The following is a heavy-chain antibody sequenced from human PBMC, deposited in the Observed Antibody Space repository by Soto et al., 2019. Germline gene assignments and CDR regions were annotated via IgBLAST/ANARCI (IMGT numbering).Heavy chain of an antibody. J-gene: IGHJ5*02. CDR2: IYYTGTT. Sequence: PSETLSLTCTVSGGSISSPSHHWGWIRQPPGKGLEWIGSIYYTGTTYYSPSLKSRLTISVDPSKDQFSLKLTSVTAADTAVYYCAREYSSSPDPWGQGTLVTAPQ. V-gene: IGHV4-39*02. CDR3: AREYSSSPDP. CDR1: GGSISSPSHH. D-gene: IGHD6-6*01.